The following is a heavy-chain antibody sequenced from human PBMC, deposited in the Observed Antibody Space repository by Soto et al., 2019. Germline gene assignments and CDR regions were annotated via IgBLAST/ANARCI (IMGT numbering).Heavy chain of an antibody. V-gene: IGHV4-59*01. CDR3: ARGARSGGSYNDAFDI. CDR1: GGSISSYY. CDR2: IYYSGST. D-gene: IGHD2-15*01. J-gene: IGHJ3*02. Sequence: TSETLSLTCTVSGGSISSYYWSWIRQPPGKGLEWIGYIYYSGSTNYNPSLKSRVTISVDTSKNQFSLKLSSVTAADTAVYYCARGARSGGSYNDAFDIWGQGTMVTVS.